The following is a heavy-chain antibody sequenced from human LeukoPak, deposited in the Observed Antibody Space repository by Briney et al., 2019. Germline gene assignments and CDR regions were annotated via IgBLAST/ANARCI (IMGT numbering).Heavy chain of an antibody. J-gene: IGHJ5*02. Sequence: SETLSLTCAVYGGSFSGYYWSWIRQPPGKGLEWIGEINHSGSTNYNPSLKSRVTISVDTSKNQFSLKLSFVTAADTAVYYCATSCSSTSCYKFGFDPWGQGTLVTVSS. CDR1: GGSFSGYY. D-gene: IGHD2-2*02. CDR3: ATSCSSTSCYKFGFDP. V-gene: IGHV4-34*01. CDR2: INHSGST.